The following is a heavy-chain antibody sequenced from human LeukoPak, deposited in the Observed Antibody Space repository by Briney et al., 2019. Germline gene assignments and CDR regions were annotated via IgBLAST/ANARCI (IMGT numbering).Heavy chain of an antibody. D-gene: IGHD3-16*01. CDR1: GYTLTSYG. J-gene: IGHJ3*02. V-gene: IGHV1-18*01. CDR3: ATYMITFGVRHYTLWNAPDI. Sequence: ASVKVSCKASGYTLTSYGISWVRQAPGQGLEWMGWISAYNGNTDYAQKLQGRVTMTTDTSTSTAYMELRSLRSDDTAVYYYATYMITFGVRHYTLWNAPDIWGEGTMVTVPS. CDR2: ISAYNGNT.